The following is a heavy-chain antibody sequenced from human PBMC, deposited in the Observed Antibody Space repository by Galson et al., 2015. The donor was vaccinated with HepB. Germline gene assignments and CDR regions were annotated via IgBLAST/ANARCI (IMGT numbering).Heavy chain of an antibody. D-gene: IGHD6-13*01. CDR3: ARESPVYSSRSFDY. Sequence: SLRLSCAASGFTFSSYWMSWVRQAPGKGLEWVANIKQDGSGKYYVDSVKGRFTISRDNAKNSLYLQMNSLRAEDTAVYYCARESPVYSSRSFDYWGQGTLVTVSS. CDR1: GFTFSSYW. J-gene: IGHJ4*02. CDR2: IKQDGSGK. V-gene: IGHV3-7*03.